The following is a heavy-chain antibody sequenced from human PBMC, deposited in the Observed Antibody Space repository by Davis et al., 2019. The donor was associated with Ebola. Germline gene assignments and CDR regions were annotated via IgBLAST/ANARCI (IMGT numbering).Heavy chain of an antibody. D-gene: IGHD5-18*01. V-gene: IGHV5-10-1*01. CDR2: IDPSDSYT. CDR3: TSQGHRGSYLIHDY. CDR1: QYSFTTYW. J-gene: IGHJ4*02. Sequence: GESLKISCQGSQYSFTTYWITWVRQMPGKGLEWMGRIDPSDSYTNYSPSFQGHVTISVDNSITTAYLQWSSLKASDTAMYYCTSQGHRGSYLIHDYWGQGTQVIVSS.